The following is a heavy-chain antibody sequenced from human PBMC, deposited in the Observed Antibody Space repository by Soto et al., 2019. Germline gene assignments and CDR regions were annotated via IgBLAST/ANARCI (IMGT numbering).Heavy chain of an antibody. CDR3: AKDMDIVVALHYYFDY. CDR2: IKGDGSSL. CDR1: GFTFSTYW. J-gene: IGHJ4*02. Sequence: GGSLRLSCAASGFTFSTYWMHWVRQVPGKGLVWVSRIKGDGSSLSYADSVKGRFTISRDNAKNSLYLQMNSLRAEDTALYYCAKDMDIVVALHYYFDYWGQGTLVTVSS. V-gene: IGHV3-74*01. D-gene: IGHD2-2*03.